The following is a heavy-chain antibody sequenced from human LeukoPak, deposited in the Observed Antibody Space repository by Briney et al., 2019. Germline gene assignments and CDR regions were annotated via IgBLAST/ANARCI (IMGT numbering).Heavy chain of an antibody. Sequence: SVTVSCKASGGTFSSYAISWVRQAPGQGLEWMGGIIPIFGTANYAQKFQGRVTITADESTSTAYMELSSLRSEDTAVYYCARPREKASYYFDYWGQGTLVTVSS. CDR3: ARPREKASYYFDY. V-gene: IGHV1-69*01. CDR1: GGTFSSYA. CDR2: IIPIFGTA. D-gene: IGHD1-26*01. J-gene: IGHJ4*02.